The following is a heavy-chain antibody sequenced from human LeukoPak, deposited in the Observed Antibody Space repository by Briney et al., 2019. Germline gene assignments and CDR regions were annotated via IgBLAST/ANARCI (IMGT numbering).Heavy chain of an antibody. CDR3: ARDYGDYFDY. V-gene: IGHV4-59*01. J-gene: IGHJ4*02. Sequence: SETLSLTCTVSGGPLSNYYWSWIRQPPGKGLEWIGYIYYSGSTNYNPSLKSRVIISVDTSKNQFSLKLSSVAAADTAVYYCARDYGDYFDYWGQGTLVTVSS. CDR2: IYYSGST. D-gene: IGHD4-17*01. CDR1: GGPLSNYY.